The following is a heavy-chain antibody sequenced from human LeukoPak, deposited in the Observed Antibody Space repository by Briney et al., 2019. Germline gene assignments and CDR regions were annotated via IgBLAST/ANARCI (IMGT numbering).Heavy chain of an antibody. CDR1: GYTFTNYG. J-gene: IGHJ4*02. CDR3: ARDGTSTDDY. V-gene: IGHV1-18*01. D-gene: IGHD2-2*01. Sequence: EASVKVSCKASGYTFTNYGISWVRQAPGQGVEWMGWISGYNDNTNYAQKFQGRLTVTTDTSTSTTYMELRSLRSDDTAVYYCARDGTSTDDYWGQGTLVTVSS. CDR2: ISGYNDNT.